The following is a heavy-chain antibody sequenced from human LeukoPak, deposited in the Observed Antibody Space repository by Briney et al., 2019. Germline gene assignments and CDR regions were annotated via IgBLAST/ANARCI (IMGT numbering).Heavy chain of an antibody. CDR3: ARVGATGATADN. D-gene: IGHD2-21*02. Sequence: AAVKVSCKASGYIFATYFMHWLRQAPGQGPEWMGIINPRGGSTDYAQKFQDRITMTSDTSTSTVYMELKSLKSEDTAVYFCARVGATGATADNWGQGTLVTVSS. CDR1: GYIFATYF. CDR2: INPRGGST. V-gene: IGHV1-46*01. J-gene: IGHJ4*02.